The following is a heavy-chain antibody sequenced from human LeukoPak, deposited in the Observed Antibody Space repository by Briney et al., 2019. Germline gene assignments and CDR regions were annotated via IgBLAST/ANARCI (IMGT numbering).Heavy chain of an antibody. V-gene: IGHV1-69*04. J-gene: IGHJ4*02. D-gene: IGHD2-15*01. CDR1: GGTFSSYA. CDR3: ARGSGLRLSDY. CDR2: IIPILGIA. Sequence: SVKVSCKASGGTFSSYAISWVRQAPGQGLEWMGRIIPILGIANYAQKFQGRVTITADKSTSTAYMELSSLRSDDTAVYYCARGSGLRLSDYWGQGTLVTVSS.